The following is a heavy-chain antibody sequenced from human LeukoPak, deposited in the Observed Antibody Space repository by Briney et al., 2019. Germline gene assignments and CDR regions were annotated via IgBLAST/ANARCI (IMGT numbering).Heavy chain of an antibody. D-gene: IGHD5-12*01. V-gene: IGHV3-23*01. CDR1: GFTFSSYA. J-gene: IGHJ4*02. CDR3: AKDRLGIVATNYFDY. CDR2: ISGSGGST. Sequence: GGSLRLSCAASGFTFSSYAMSWVRQAPGKGLEWVSAISGSGGSTYYADSVKGRFTISRDNSKNTLYLQMNSLRAEDTAVYYCAKDRLGIVATNYFDYWGQGTLVTVSS.